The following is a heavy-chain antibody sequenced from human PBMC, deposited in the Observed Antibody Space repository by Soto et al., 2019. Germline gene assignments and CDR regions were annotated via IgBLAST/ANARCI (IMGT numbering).Heavy chain of an antibody. V-gene: IGHV4-34*01. CDR2: INHSGST. D-gene: IGHD5-12*01. CDR3: ARAGDVVANDY. CDR1: GGSFSGYY. J-gene: IGHJ4*02. Sequence: QVQLQQWGAGLLKPSETLSLTCAVYGGSFSGYYWSWIRQPPGKGLEWIGEINHSGSTNYNPSLKSRVTITVDTSKNQFSLKLSSVTAADTAVYYCARAGDVVANDYWGQGTLVTVSS.